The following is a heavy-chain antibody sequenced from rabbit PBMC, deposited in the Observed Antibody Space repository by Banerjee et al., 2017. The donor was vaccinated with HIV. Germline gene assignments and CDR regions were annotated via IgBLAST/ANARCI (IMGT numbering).Heavy chain of an antibody. CDR2: INSSSGST. CDR1: GFSFSNKYV. J-gene: IGHJ4*01. CDR3: ARDLAGVIGWNFNL. Sequence: QEQLEESGGDLVKPEGSLTLTCTASGFSFSNKYVMCWVRQAPGKGLEWIGCINSSSGSTYYASWAKGRFTISLDNAQNTVFLQMTSLTGADTATYFCARDLAGVIGWNFNLWGPGTLVTVS. V-gene: IGHV1S45*01. D-gene: IGHD4-1*01.